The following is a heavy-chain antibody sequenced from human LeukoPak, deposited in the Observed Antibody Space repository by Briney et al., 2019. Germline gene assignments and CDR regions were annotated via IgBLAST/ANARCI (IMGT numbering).Heavy chain of an antibody. V-gene: IGHV3-30*02. J-gene: IGHJ3*02. CDR1: GFTFSSYA. CDR2: IRYDGSNK. D-gene: IGHD3-22*01. CDR3: ARGYDSKKPASNAFDI. Sequence: GGSLRLSCAASGFTFSSYAMHWVRQAPGKGLEWVAFIRYDGSNKYYADSVKGRFTISRDNSKNTLYLQMNSLRAEDTAVYYCARGYDSKKPASNAFDIWGQGTMVTVSS.